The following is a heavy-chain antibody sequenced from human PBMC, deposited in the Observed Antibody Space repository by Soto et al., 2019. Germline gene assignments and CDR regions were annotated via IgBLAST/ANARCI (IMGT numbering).Heavy chain of an antibody. CDR1: GGSLSSYP. J-gene: IGHJ6*03. CDR2: IIPIVGLT. D-gene: IGHD2-8*02. Sequence: QVQLLQSGSEVKKPGSSVKVSCRASGGSLSSYPVTWVRQAPGQGLEWMGRIIPIVGLTNYAQKFQGRVTITADXXXXXXYXXLSSLRSDDTAVYYCARPTGGHDAGGNYMDVWGKGTTVIVSS. CDR3: ARPTGGHDAGGNYMDV. V-gene: IGHV1-69*02.